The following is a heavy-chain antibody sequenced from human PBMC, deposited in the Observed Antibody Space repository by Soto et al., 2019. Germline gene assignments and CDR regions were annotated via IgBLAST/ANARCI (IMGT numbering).Heavy chain of an antibody. Sequence: EVQLLESGGDLVQFGGSLRLSCAASGSSFSSYAMNWVRQAPGKGLEWVSTISRDGGITYYADSVKGRFTISRDNSKNTVSMQMYSLGAEDTAVYYCAKGGFWVHYGLDVWGQGTTVTVSS. CDR1: GSSFSSYA. V-gene: IGHV3-23*01. CDR2: ISRDGGIT. CDR3: AKGGFWVHYGLDV. J-gene: IGHJ6*02. D-gene: IGHD3-16*01.